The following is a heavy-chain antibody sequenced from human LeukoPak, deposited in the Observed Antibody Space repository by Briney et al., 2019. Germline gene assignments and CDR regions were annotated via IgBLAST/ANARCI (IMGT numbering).Heavy chain of an antibody. Sequence: PSETLSLTCTVSGGSISSSSYYWGWIRQPPGKGLEWIGYIYYSGTAYYHPSLKSRVTMSVDTSKNQFSLKLSSVTAVDTAVYYCATTTGGSSHFDFWGQGTLVTVSS. V-gene: IGHV4-39*07. CDR2: IYYSGTA. CDR3: ATTTGGSSHFDF. J-gene: IGHJ4*02. D-gene: IGHD2-15*01. CDR1: GGSISSSSYY.